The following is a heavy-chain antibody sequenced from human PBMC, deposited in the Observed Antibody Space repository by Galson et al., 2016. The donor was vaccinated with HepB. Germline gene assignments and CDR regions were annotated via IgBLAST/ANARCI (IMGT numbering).Heavy chain of an antibody. Sequence: SLRLSCAASGFAFNTYNMNWVRQAPGKGLEWVSSINSRGPYIYYADSVRGRFTISRDNAKNSVYLQMNSLRAEDTAVYYCVREGSGKYSGYDGAFDIWGQGTLVTVSS. CDR1: GFAFNTYN. D-gene: IGHD5-12*01. J-gene: IGHJ3*02. CDR3: VREGSGKYSGYDGAFDI. CDR2: INSRGPYI. V-gene: IGHV3-21*01.